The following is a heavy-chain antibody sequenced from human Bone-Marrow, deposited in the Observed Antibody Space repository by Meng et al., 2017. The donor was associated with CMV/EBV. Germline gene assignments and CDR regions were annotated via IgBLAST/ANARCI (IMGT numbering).Heavy chain of an antibody. CDR3: AILLRAAPIDY. V-gene: IGHV1-2*02. CDR1: GYTFTGYY. D-gene: IGHD6-13*01. J-gene: IGHJ4*02. CDR2: INPNSGGT. Sequence: ASVKVSCKASGYTFTGYYMHWVRQAPGQGPEWMGLINPNSGGTNYAQKFQGRVTMTRDTSISTAYMELSRLRPDDRAVYYCAILLRAAPIDYWGQGTLVTVSS.